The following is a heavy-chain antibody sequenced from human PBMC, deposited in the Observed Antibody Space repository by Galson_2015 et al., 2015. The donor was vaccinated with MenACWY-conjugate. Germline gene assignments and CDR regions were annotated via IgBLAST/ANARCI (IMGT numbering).Heavy chain of an antibody. CDR3: TTVDVGIEFYYYYYMDV. V-gene: IGHV3-15*07. Sequence: SLRLSCAASGFTFGDYAMNWVRQAPGKGLEWVGRIRSKTDGETTDYAAPVKGRFTISRDDSKTTLYLQMNSLKTEDTAVYYCTTVDVGIEFYYYYYMDVWGKGTTVTVSS. CDR2: IRSKTDGETT. D-gene: IGHD1-26*01. J-gene: IGHJ6*03. CDR1: GFTFGDYA.